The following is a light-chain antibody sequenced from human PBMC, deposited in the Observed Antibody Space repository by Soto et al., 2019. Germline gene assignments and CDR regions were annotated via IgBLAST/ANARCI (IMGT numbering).Light chain of an antibody. CDR3: ISYTSDDVRYV. Sequence: QSALTQPASVSGTPGQSITISSTGSNSDVGIYDFVSWYQHHPGRAPKLIVSEVSHRPSGVSNRFSGSKSGNTASLTISGLQSEDEADYYCISYTSDDVRYVFGTGTKLTVL. CDR2: EVS. J-gene: IGLJ1*01. CDR1: NSDVGIYDF. V-gene: IGLV2-14*01.